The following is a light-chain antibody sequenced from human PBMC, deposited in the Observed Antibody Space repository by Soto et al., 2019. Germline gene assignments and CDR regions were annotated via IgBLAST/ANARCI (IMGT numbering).Light chain of an antibody. Sequence: EFALTPPPVTLSLSPGERVSLSCRASQSISSYLAWYQQKPGLAPRLLIYDASNRATGIPDRFSGSGSGTDFTLTISSLQSEDFAVYYCQQYNYWPRTFGPGTKVDIK. V-gene: IGKV3-11*01. CDR1: QSISSY. CDR2: DAS. CDR3: QQYNYWPRT. J-gene: IGKJ1*01.